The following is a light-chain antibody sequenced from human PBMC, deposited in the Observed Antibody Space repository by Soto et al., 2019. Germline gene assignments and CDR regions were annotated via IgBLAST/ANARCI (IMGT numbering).Light chain of an antibody. V-gene: IGKV3-20*01. CDR3: QQYGRSLHT. Sequence: ENVLTQSPDILSLSPGERVTLSCRASQSISNNYLAWYQQKPGQAPRVLIYGASSRATGIPDRFSGSGSGTYFTLTISRLQPEDFALYYCQQYGRSLHTFGRGTKLEIK. CDR2: GAS. J-gene: IGKJ2*01. CDR1: QSISNNY.